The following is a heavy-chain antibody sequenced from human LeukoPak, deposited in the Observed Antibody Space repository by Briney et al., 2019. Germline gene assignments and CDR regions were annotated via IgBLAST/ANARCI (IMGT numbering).Heavy chain of an antibody. CDR1: GGSFSGYY. J-gene: IGHJ4*02. D-gene: IGHD3-22*01. CDR2: INHSGST. Sequence: SETLSLTCAVYGGSFSGYYWSWIRQPPGKGLEWIGEINHSGSTNYNPSLKSRVTISVDKSKNQFFLNLSSVTAADTAVYYCAGLVGRYSSGLYYYYFDYWGQGTLVTVSS. V-gene: IGHV4-34*01. CDR3: AGLVGRYSSGLYYYYFDY.